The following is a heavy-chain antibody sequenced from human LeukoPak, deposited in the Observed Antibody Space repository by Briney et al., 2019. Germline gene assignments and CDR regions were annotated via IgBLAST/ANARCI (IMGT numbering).Heavy chain of an antibody. CDR2: INHSGST. D-gene: IGHD3-3*01. V-gene: IGHV4-34*01. J-gene: IGHJ4*02. CDR3: ARELRITIFGVVSDSFDY. CDR1: GESFSGYY. Sequence: SETLSLTCAVYGESFSGYYWSWIRQPPGKGLEWIGEINHSGSTNYNPPLKSRVTISVDTSKNQFSLKLSSVTAADTAVYYCARELRITIFGVVSDSFDYWGQGTLVTVSS.